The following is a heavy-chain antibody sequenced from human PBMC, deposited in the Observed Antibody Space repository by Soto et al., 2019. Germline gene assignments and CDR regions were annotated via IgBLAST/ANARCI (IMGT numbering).Heavy chain of an antibody. D-gene: IGHD1-20*01. CDR3: ARDFHYGNNWYYLDY. CDR2: ISYDGSNK. V-gene: IGHV3-30-3*01. J-gene: IGHJ4*02. CDR1: GFTFSSYA. Sequence: QVQLVESGGGVVQPGRSLRLSCAASGFTFSSYAMHWVRQAPGKGLEWVAIISYDGSNKYYADSVKGRFTISRDISKNALYRQMNRLRAEDTSVYYGARDFHYGNNWYYLDYWGQGTLVTVSS.